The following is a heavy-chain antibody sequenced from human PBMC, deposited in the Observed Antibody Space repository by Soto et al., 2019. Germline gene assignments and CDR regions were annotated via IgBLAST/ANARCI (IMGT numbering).Heavy chain of an antibody. Sequence: EVQLLESGGGLGQPGGSLRLSCAGSGFTFSRFAMSWVRQVPGKGLEWVSAICGSGQTTYYADSVKGRFTVSIDNSNNTLYLQMNSLRAEDTAVYYCAKDQRKPAIFGVVTLSWGKGTLVTVSS. CDR2: ICGSGQTT. CDR1: GFTFSRFA. CDR3: AKDQRKPAIFGVVTLS. J-gene: IGHJ5*02. V-gene: IGHV3-23*01. D-gene: IGHD3-3*01.